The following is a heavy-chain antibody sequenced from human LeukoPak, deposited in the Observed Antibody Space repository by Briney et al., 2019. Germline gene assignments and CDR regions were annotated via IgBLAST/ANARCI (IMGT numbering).Heavy chain of an antibody. D-gene: IGHD1-26*01. J-gene: IGHJ2*01. CDR2: IYHSGST. CDR1: GYSISSGYY. CDR3: ARPRGSYSDWYFDL. V-gene: IGHV4-38-2*01. Sequence: PSETLSLTCAVSGYSISSGYYWGWIRQPPGKGLEWIGSIYHSGSTYYNPSLKSRVTISVDTSKNQFSLKLSSVTAADTAVHYCARPRGSYSDWYFDLWGRGTLVTVSS.